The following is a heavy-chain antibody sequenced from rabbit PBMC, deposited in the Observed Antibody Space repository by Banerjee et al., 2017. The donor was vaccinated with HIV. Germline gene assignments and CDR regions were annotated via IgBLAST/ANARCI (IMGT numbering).Heavy chain of an antibody. CDR1: GFSFSSTYW. D-gene: IGHD8-1*01. J-gene: IGHJ4*01. CDR2: IDPVFGST. V-gene: IGHV1S40*01. CDR3: ARDHAGSSSNYFNL. Sequence: QSLEESGGDLVKPGASLTLTCTASGFSFSSTYWIWWVRQAPGKGLEWIGYIDPVFGSTYYASWVNGRFTISSHNAQNTLYLQLNSLTAADTATYFCARDHAGSSSNYFNLWGPGTLVTVS.